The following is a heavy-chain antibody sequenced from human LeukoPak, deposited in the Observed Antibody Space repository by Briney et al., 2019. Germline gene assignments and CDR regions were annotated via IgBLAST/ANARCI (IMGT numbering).Heavy chain of an antibody. CDR2: IKSKTDGGTT. CDR3: TTGYCSGGGCYV. V-gene: IGHV3-15*01. J-gene: IGHJ4*02. Sequence: GGSLRLSCAASGFTFSSYAMSWVRQAPGKGLEWVGRIKSKTDGGTTDYAAPVKGRFTISRDDSKNTLYLQMNSLKTEDTAVYYCTTGYCSGGGCYVWGQGTLVTVSS. CDR1: GFTFSSYA. D-gene: IGHD2-15*01.